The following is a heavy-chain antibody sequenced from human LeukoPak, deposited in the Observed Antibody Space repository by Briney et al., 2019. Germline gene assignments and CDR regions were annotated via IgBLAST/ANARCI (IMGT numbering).Heavy chain of an antibody. CDR2: ISSSSSYI. J-gene: IGHJ4*02. CDR1: GFTFSSYS. Sequence: GGSLRLSCAASGFTFSSYSMNWVRQAPGKGLEWVSSISSSSSYIYYADSVKGRFTISRDNAKNSLYLQMNSLRAEDTAVYYCARNGYDYVWGDYWGQETLVTVSS. D-gene: IGHD3-16*01. V-gene: IGHV3-21*01. CDR3: ARNGYDYVWGDY.